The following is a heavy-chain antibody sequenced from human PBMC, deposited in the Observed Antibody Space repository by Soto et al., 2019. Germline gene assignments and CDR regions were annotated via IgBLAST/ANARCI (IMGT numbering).Heavy chain of an antibody. CDR2: ISYDGSEK. J-gene: IGHJ4*02. CDR3: AKSPNFYCSSPNCYKYYFDH. D-gene: IGHD2-2*02. V-gene: IGHV3-30*18. CDR1: GFTFNTYG. Sequence: GGSLRLSCAASGFTFNTYGMHWVRQAPGKGLEWVAVISYDGSEKYYVDSVKGRFTISKDNSKNTLYLQMNSLRPEGTAVYYCAKSPNFYCSSPNCYKYYFDHWGQGTRVTVSS.